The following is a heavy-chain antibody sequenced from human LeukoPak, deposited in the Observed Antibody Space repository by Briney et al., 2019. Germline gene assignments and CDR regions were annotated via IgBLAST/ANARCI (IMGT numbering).Heavy chain of an antibody. CDR3: SRAPYSSSGAFDI. CDR2: IRSKAYGGTT. J-gene: IGHJ3*02. D-gene: IGHD6-13*01. Sequence: GGSLRLSCTASGFTFGDYTMSWVRQAPGKGMERVGFIRSKAYGGTTEYAASVKGRFTISRDDSKSIAYLQMNSLKTEDTAVYYCSRAPYSSSGAFDIWGQGTMVTVSS. CDR1: GFTFGDYT. V-gene: IGHV3-49*04.